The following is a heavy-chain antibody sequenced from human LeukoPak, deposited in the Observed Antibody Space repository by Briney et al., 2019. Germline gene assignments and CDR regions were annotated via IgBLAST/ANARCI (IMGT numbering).Heavy chain of an antibody. J-gene: IGHJ3*01. CDR1: GGAISSYY. D-gene: IGHD4-23*01. V-gene: IGHV4-59*01. CDR2: IYYSGST. CDR3: ARCVHLRWVHAFDV. Sequence: SETLSLTCTVSGGAISSYYWSWIRNPPGKGLEWIGYIYYSGSTNFSPSLKSGVTISLDTSKNQFSLKLSSVTAAETAVYYCARCVHLRWVHAFDVWGQGIMVTVSS.